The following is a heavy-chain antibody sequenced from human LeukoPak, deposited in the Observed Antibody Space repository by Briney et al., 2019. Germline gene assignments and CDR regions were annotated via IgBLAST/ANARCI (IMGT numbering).Heavy chain of an antibody. CDR2: IIPIFGTA. CDR1: GGTFSSYA. J-gene: IGHJ5*02. Sequence: ASVKVSCKASGGTFSSYAISWVRQAPGQGLEWMGGIIPIFGTANYAQKFQGRVTITADESTSTAYMELSSLRSEDTAVYYCARDRREIQLWFHPRWFDPWGQGPLVTVPS. CDR3: ARDRREIQLWFHPRWFDP. V-gene: IGHV1-69*13. D-gene: IGHD5-18*01.